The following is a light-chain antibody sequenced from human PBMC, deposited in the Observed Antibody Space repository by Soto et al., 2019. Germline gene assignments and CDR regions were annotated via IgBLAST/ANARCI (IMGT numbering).Light chain of an antibody. V-gene: IGKV1-27*01. CDR1: QGISNY. CDR2: AAS. J-gene: IGKJ1*01. CDR3: QRYNSAST. Sequence: DIQMTQSPSSLSASVGDRVTITCRASQGISNYLAWYQQKPGKVPKLLIYAASTLQSGVPSRFSASGSGTDFTLTISSLQPEDVATYYCQRYNSASTVGQGTKVEIK.